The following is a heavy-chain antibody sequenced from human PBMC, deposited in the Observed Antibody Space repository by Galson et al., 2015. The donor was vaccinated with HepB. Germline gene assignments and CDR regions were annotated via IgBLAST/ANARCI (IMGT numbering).Heavy chain of an antibody. V-gene: IGHV1-69*06. Sequence: SVKVSCKASGGTFSNYAFSWVRQAPGQGLEWMGSFSPVSGTANYADKFQGRLTITADRSTSAGYMELSSLRSDDTAVYYCATRAFCGGDCHALDSWGQGTLLIVSS. J-gene: IGHJ5*01. D-gene: IGHD2-21*02. CDR1: GGTFSNYA. CDR3: ATRAFCGGDCHALDS. CDR2: FSPVSGTA.